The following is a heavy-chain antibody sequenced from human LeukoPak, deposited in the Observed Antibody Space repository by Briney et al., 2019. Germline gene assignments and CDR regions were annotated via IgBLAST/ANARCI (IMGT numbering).Heavy chain of an antibody. CDR3: ARRWHSGSQTLDY. CDR2: INHSGST. CDR1: GGSVSGYH. J-gene: IGHJ4*02. Sequence: SETLSLTCAVYGGSVSGYHWSWIRQPPGKELEWIGEINHSGSTNSNPSLKSRITLSVDTSKNQFSLKLSSVTAADTAVYYCARRWHSGSQTLDYWGQGTLVTVSS. D-gene: IGHD1-26*01. V-gene: IGHV4-34*01.